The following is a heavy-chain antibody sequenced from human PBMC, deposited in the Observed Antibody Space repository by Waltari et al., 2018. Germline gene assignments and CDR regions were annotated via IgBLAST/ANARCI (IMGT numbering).Heavy chain of an antibody. Sequence: EVQLLESGGGLVQPGGSLRLSCAASGFTFSSYAMRWVRQAPGKGLEWVSAISGSGGSTYYADSVKGRFTISRDNSKNTLYLQMNSLRAEDTAVYYCAKAVEDIVVVPAAIDYWGQGTLVTVSS. CDR2: ISGSGGST. J-gene: IGHJ4*02. CDR1: GFTFSSYA. CDR3: AKAVEDIVVVPAAIDY. V-gene: IGHV3-23*01. D-gene: IGHD2-2*01.